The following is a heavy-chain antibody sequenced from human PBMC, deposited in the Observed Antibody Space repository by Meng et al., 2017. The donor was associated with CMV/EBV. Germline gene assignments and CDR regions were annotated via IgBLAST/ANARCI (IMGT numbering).Heavy chain of an antibody. CDR3: ARDGVAGIDY. CDR1: GFTVSSNY. CDR2: IYSGGST. Sequence: GESLKISCAASGFTVSSNYMSWVRQAPGKGLEWVSVIYSGGSTYYADSVKGRFTISRDNSKNTLYLQMNSLRPEDTAVYYCARDGVAGIDYWGQGTLVTVSS. J-gene: IGHJ4*02. D-gene: IGHD6-19*01. V-gene: IGHV3-66*02.